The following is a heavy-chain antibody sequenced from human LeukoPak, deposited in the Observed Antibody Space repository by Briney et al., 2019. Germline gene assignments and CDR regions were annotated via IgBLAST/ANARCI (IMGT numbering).Heavy chain of an antibody. CDR1: GFTFSSYD. CDR3: ARGLQYDYYYYGMDV. Sequence: GGSLRLSCAASGFTFSSYDMHWVRQATGKGLEWVSAIGTAGDTYYPGSVKGRFTISRENAKNSLYLQMNSLRAGDTAVYYCARGLQYDYYYYGMDVWGQGTTVTVSS. D-gene: IGHD4-11*01. V-gene: IGHV3-13*01. J-gene: IGHJ6*02. CDR2: IGTAGDT.